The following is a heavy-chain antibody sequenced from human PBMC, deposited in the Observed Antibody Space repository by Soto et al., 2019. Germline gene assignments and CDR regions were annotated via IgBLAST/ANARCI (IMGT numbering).Heavy chain of an antibody. CDR1: PFSLSTSGVP. Sequence: SPFSLSTSGVPVERIPQPPGKALEWLALIHWDDDKRYSPSLKSRLTITKHTSKHQVVLTMTTMDPVDTATYYRAHRHKEFDYWGQGTLVTVS. V-gene: IGHV2-5*02. J-gene: IGHJ4*02. CDR3: AHRHKEFDY. CDR2: IHWDDDK.